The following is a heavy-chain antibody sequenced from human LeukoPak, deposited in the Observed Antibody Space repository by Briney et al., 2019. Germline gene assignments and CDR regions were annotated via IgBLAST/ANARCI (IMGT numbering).Heavy chain of an antibody. V-gene: IGHV1-8*03. CDR2: INTKSGMT. CDR1: GYTFTRYD. CDR3: ARVTSGLDY. J-gene: IGHJ4*02. Sequence: GASVKVSCKASGYTFTRYDINWVRQATGQGLEWMGWINTKSGMTGHAQKFQGRFTITKDTSISTVYMELSSLSSEDTAVYYCARVTSGLDYWGQGTLVTVSS.